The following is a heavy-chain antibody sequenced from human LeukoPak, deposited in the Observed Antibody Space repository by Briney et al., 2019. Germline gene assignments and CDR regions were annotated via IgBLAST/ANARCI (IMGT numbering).Heavy chain of an antibody. V-gene: IGHV3-48*04. J-gene: IGHJ3*02. D-gene: IGHD4-17*01. CDR2: INSVGGTT. Sequence: GGSLRLSCAASGFTYNTYGMNWFHQAPGRVLEWISYINSVGGTTFYADSVKGRFTISRDNANNTLYLQMNSLRAEDAATYYCARSHMYGDYGEDIWGHGTVVAVSS. CDR1: GFTYNTYG. CDR3: ARSHMYGDYGEDI.